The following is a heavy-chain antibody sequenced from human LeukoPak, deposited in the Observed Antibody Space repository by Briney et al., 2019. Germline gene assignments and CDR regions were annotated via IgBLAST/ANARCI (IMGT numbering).Heavy chain of an antibody. D-gene: IGHD3-9*01. V-gene: IGHV1-18*01. CDR3: AREVTFGDILTGYWDP. J-gene: IGHJ5*02. CDR2: ISAYNGNT. CDR1: GGTFSSYS. Sequence: ASVKVSCKASGGTFSSYSISWVRQAPGQGLEWMGWISAYNGNTNYAQKLQGRVTMTTDTSTSTAYMELRSLRSDDTAVYYCAREVTFGDILTGYWDPWGQGTPVTVSS.